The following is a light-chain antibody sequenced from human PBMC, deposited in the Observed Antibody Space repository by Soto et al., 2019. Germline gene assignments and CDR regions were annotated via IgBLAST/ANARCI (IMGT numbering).Light chain of an antibody. CDR3: QQRSNWPPI. Sequence: EIVLTQSPATLSLSPGERDTLSCRASQSVSSYLAWYQQKPGQAPRLLIYDASNRATGIPARFSGSGSGTDFTLTISSLEPEDFAVYYCQQRSNWPPIFGGGTKVEIK. CDR2: DAS. V-gene: IGKV3-11*01. CDR1: QSVSSY. J-gene: IGKJ4*01.